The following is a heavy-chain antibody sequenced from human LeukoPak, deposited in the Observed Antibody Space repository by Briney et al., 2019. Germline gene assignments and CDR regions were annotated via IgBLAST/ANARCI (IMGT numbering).Heavy chain of an antibody. D-gene: IGHD6-13*01. J-gene: IGHJ6*03. CDR1: GGSFSGYY. CDR3: ARQPRIAAAGRYYYYYYMDV. V-gene: IGHV4-34*01. CDR2: INHSGST. Sequence: SETLSLTCAVYGGSFSGYYWSWIRQPPGKGLEWIGEINHSGSTNYNPSLRSRVTISVDTSKNQFSLKLSSVTAADTAVYYCARQPRIAAAGRYYYYYYMDVWGKGTTVTISS.